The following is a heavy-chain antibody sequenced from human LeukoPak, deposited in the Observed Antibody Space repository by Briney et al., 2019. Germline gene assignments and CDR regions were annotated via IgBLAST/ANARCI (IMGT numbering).Heavy chain of an antibody. CDR3: ARVRGYCSSTICYRYYFDY. CDR1: GYSISSGYY. CDR2: IYHSGST. V-gene: IGHV4-38-2*01. Sequence: PSETLSLTCAVSGYSISSGYYWGWIRQPPGKGLEWIGTIYHSGSTYYNPSLKSRVTISVDTSKNQFSLKLTSVTAADTAVYYRARVRGYCSSTICYRYYFDYWGQGTLVTVSS. D-gene: IGHD2-2*01. J-gene: IGHJ4*02.